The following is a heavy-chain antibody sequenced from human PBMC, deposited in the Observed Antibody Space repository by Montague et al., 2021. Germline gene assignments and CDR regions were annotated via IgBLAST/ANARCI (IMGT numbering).Heavy chain of an antibody. V-gene: IGHV4-59*11. D-gene: IGHD3-3*01. CDR2: VYYRGNM. J-gene: IGHJ5*02. CDR1: GGSISSHY. CDR3: ARDQRFSSGDNWFGP. Sequence: SETLSLTCTVSGGSISSHYWSWVRQPPGKGLEWIGCVYYRGNMAHNSSLKSRLTMLVDTAENQVSLKLKSVTAADTAVYYCARDQRFSSGDNWFGPWGQGILVTVSS.